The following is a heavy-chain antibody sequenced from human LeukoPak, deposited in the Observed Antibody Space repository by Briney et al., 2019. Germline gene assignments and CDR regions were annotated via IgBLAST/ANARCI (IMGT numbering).Heavy chain of an antibody. Sequence: SETLSLTCSVSGASISSGNYFWNWVLQSPVKGLEWIGCISYSGTTHYNPSLKSRVTIFVGTSKNQFSLNLNSVTASDTAVYYCARSFDYWGQGTLVAVSS. CDR2: ISYSGTT. CDR1: GASISSGNYF. J-gene: IGHJ4*02. CDR3: ARSFDY. V-gene: IGHV4-39*01.